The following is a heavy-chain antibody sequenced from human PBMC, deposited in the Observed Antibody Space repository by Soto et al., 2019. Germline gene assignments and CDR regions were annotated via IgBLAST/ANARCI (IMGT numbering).Heavy chain of an antibody. D-gene: IGHD3-3*01. J-gene: IGHJ4*02. V-gene: IGHV3-30*18. CDR3: VKVYSDFWSGHPYYFDY. Sequence: HPGGSLRLSCAASGFTFSSYGMHWVRQAPGKGLEWVAVISYDGSNKYYADSVKGRFTISRDNSKNTLYLQMNSLRAEDTAVYYCVKVYSDFWSGHPYYFDYWGQGTLVTVSS. CDR2: ISYDGSNK. CDR1: GFTFSSYG.